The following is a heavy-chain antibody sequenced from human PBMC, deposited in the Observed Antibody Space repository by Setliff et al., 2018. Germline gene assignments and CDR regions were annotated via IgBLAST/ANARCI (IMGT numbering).Heavy chain of an antibody. D-gene: IGHD6-6*01. CDR2: ITDDGGTT. CDR3: AKSSGSSSSTNLEY. CDR1: GFTFFSYT. J-gene: IGHJ4*02. Sequence: GESLKISCTTSGFTFFSYTMNWVRQAPGKGLEWVSAITDDGGTTHYAGSVKGRFTIARDNSNSTLYLQMNSLRVEDTALYYCAKSSGSSSSTNLEYLGPGSLVTVSS. V-gene: IGHV3-23*01.